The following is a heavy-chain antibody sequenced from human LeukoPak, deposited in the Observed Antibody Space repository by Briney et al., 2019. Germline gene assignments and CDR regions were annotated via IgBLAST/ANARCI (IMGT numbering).Heavy chain of an antibody. CDR1: GYTFTSYY. V-gene: IGHV1-46*01. J-gene: IGHJ4*02. CDR3: ARANYDILTGYYAFYFDY. D-gene: IGHD3-9*01. CDR2: INPSGGST. Sequence: GASVKVSCKASGYTFTSYYMHWVRQAPGQGLEWMGIINPSGGSTSYAQKFQGRVTMTRDTSTSTVYMELSSLRSEDTAVYYCARANYDILTGYYAFYFDYWGQGTLVTVSS.